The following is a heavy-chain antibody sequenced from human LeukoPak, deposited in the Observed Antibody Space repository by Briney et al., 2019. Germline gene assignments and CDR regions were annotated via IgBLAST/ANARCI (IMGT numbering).Heavy chain of an antibody. CDR3: ARLPSIAAAGPCFDY. V-gene: IGHV4-59*08. J-gene: IGHJ4*02. Sequence: SGTLSLTCTVSGGSISSYYWSWIRQPPGKGLEWIGYIYYSGSTNYNPSLKSRLTISVDTSKNQFSLQLSSVTAADTAVYYCARLPSIAAAGPCFDYWGQGTLVTVS. CDR1: GGSISSYY. CDR2: IYYSGST. D-gene: IGHD6-13*01.